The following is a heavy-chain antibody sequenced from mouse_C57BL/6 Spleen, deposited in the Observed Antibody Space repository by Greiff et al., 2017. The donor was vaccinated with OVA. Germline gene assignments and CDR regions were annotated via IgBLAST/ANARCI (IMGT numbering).Heavy chain of an antibody. V-gene: IGHV5-6*02. CDR1: GFTFSSYG. CDR2: ISSGGSYT. D-gene: IGHD1-1*02. CDR3: ARYYYGAMDY. Sequence: DVKLVESGGDLVKPGGSLKLSCAASGFTFSSYGMSWVRQTPDKRLEWVATISSGGSYTYYPDSVKGRFTISRDNAKNTLYLQMSSLKSEDTAMYYCARYYYGAMDYWGQGTSVTVSS. J-gene: IGHJ4*01.